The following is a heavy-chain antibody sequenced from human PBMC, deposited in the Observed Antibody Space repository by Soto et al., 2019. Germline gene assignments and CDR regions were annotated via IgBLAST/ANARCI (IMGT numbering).Heavy chain of an antibody. D-gene: IGHD3-10*01. V-gene: IGHV1-69*13. CDR1: GGTFSSYA. CDR3: ASLWFGELFLVPGKRSHGMDV. Sequence: AASVKVSCKASGGTFSSYAISWVRQAPGEGLEWMGGIIPIFGTANYAQKFQGRVTITADESTSTAYMELSSLRSEDTAVYYCASLWFGELFLVPGKRSHGMDVWGQGTTVTVSS. CDR2: IIPIFGTA. J-gene: IGHJ6*02.